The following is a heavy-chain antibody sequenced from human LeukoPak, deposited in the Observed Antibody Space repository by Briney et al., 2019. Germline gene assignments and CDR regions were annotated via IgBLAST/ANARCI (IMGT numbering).Heavy chain of an antibody. D-gene: IGHD1-26*01. CDR3: ARNPRYSGSYYGDY. Sequence: GASVEVSCKASGYTFSSYGISWVRQAPGQGLEWMGWISAYNGNTNYAQNLQGRVSMTTDTSTSTAYMELRSLRSDDTAVYYCARNPRYSGSYYGDYWGQGTLVTVSS. V-gene: IGHV1-18*01. J-gene: IGHJ4*02. CDR2: ISAYNGNT. CDR1: GYTFSSYG.